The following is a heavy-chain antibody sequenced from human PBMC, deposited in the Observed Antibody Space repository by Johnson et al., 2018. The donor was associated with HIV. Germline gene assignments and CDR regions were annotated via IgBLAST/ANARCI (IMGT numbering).Heavy chain of an antibody. D-gene: IGHD3-10*01. V-gene: IGHV3-53*01. CDR2: IYSGGST. CDR1: GFTVSSNY. J-gene: IGHJ3*02. Sequence: VQLVESGGGLIQPGGSLRLSCAASGFTVSSNYMSWVRQAPGKGLEWVSVIYSGGSTYYADSVKGRFTISRDNSKNTLYLQMNSLKTEDTDVYYCTTDPITRVQGVISAYDAVDIWGQGTMVTVSS. CDR3: TTDPITRVQGVISAYDAVDI.